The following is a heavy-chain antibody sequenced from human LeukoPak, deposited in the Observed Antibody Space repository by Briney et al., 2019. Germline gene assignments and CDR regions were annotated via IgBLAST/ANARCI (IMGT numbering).Heavy chain of an antibody. Sequence: QPGGSLRLSCAASGFTFSSYSMNWVRQAPGKGLVWVSRINNDGSTTNYADSVKGRFTISRDNAKNTLYLQMNSLRAEDAAVYYCARGALTYYYDTSGYYWGEGTTVTISS. CDR3: ARGALTYYYDTSGYY. V-gene: IGHV3-74*01. D-gene: IGHD3-22*01. CDR2: INNDGSTT. J-gene: IGHJ6*01. CDR1: GFTFSSYS.